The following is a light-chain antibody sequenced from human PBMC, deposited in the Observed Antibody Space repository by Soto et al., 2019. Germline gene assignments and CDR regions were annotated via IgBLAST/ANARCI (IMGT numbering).Light chain of an antibody. CDR3: QQYANSPIT. CDR1: QSVSRSY. Sequence: EIVLTQSPGTLSLSPGERVTLSCRASQSVSRSYLAWYQQKPGQAPRLLIFEASTRATGTPARFSGSGSGTDFTLTISRLEPEDFAVFYCQQYANSPITFGQGTRLEIK. CDR2: EAS. J-gene: IGKJ5*01. V-gene: IGKV3-20*01.